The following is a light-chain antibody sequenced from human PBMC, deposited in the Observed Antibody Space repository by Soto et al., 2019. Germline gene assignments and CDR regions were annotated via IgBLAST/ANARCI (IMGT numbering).Light chain of an antibody. CDR2: GAS. Sequence: ELVLTQSPGTLCLSPGERATLSFMSSQSVSNNYLAWYQQKPGQAPRLLIYGASNRATGIPDRFSGSGSGTDFTLTISRLEPEDFAVYYCQQYGSSPLTFGGGTKVDIK. J-gene: IGKJ4*01. CDR1: QSVSNNY. CDR3: QQYGSSPLT. V-gene: IGKV3-20*01.